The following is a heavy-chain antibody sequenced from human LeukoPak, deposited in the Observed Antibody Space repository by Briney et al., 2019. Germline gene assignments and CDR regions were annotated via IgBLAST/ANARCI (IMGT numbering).Heavy chain of an antibody. D-gene: IGHD3-10*01. CDR2: ISISSSTI. J-gene: IGHJ5*02. V-gene: IGHV3-48*01. CDR1: GFTFSSYS. CDR3: ARGPGGDYYGSGSYSWFDP. Sequence: GGSLRLSCAASGFTFSSYSMNWVRQAPGKGLEWVSYISISSSTIYYADSVKGRFTISRDNAKNSLYLQMNSLRAEDTAVYYCARGPGGDYYGSGSYSWFDPWGQGTLVTVSS.